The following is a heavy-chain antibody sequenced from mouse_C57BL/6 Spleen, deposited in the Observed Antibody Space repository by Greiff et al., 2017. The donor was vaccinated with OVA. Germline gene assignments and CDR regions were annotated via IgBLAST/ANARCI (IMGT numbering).Heavy chain of an antibody. Sequence: QVQLQQPGAELVKPGASVKMSCKASGYTFTSYWITWVKQRPGQGLEWIGDLYPGSGSTNYNEKFKSKATLTVDTSSSTAYMQLSSLTSEDSAVYYCAGGVYYDYDYYAMDYWGQGTSVTVSS. CDR3: AGGVYYDYDYYAMDY. J-gene: IGHJ4*01. CDR2: LYPGSGST. V-gene: IGHV1-55*01. CDR1: GYTFTSYW. D-gene: IGHD2-4*01.